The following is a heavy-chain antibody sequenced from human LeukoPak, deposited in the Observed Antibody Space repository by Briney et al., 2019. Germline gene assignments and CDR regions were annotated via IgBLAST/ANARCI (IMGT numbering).Heavy chain of an antibody. V-gene: IGHV2-70*11. J-gene: IGHJ4*02. Sequence: TLSLTCTVSGGSISSYYWSWIRQPPGKALEWLVRIDWDDDKYYSTSLKTRLTISKDTSKNQVVLTLTNMDPVDTATYYCARTRWGSGWYGQYYFDYWGQGTLVTVSS. D-gene: IGHD6-19*01. CDR1: GGSISSYYW. CDR3: ARTRWGSGWYGQYYFDY. CDR2: IDWDDDK.